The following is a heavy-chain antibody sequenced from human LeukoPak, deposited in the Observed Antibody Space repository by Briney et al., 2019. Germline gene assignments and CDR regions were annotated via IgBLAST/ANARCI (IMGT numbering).Heavy chain of an antibody. Sequence: GSLRLSCAASGFTFSSYAMHWVRQAPGKGLEWVAVISYDGSDKYYADSVKGRFTISRDNSKNTLYLQMNSLRAEDTAVYYCASLSNWGQGTLVTVSS. CDR2: ISYDGSDK. CDR3: ASLSN. J-gene: IGHJ4*02. CDR1: GFTFSSYA. D-gene: IGHD2/OR15-2a*01. V-gene: IGHV3-30-3*01.